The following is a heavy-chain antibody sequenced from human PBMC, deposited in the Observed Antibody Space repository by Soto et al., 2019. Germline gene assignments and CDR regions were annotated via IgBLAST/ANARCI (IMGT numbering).Heavy chain of an antibody. Sequence: PSETLSLTCTVSGGSISGYYWSWIRQPPGKGLEWIGYMYNSGSTVYNPSLKSRVTISVDTSRNQFSLKLSSVTAADMAVYYCASRYCSGGSCSAEFWGQGTLVTGSS. J-gene: IGHJ4*02. V-gene: IGHV4-4*08. D-gene: IGHD2-15*01. CDR2: MYNSGST. CDR3: ASRYCSGGSCSAEF. CDR1: GGSISGYY.